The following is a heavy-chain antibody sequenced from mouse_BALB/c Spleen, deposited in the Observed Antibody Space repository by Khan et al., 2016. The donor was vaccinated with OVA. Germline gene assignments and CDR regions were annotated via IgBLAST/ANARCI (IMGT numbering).Heavy chain of an antibody. J-gene: IGHJ3*01. CDR3: ARGGYVTSGAY. V-gene: IGHV1-81*01. D-gene: IGHD2-12*01. Sequence: VRLQQSGPELVKPGASVKMSCKASGYMFTDYVLTWVKQRTGQGLEWIGEIYPGSGDIYYNEKFKGKATLTADKSSKIAYIQLNSLTSEDSAVYFCARGGYVTSGAYWGQGTLVTVSA. CDR2: IYPGSGDI. CDR1: GYMFTDYV.